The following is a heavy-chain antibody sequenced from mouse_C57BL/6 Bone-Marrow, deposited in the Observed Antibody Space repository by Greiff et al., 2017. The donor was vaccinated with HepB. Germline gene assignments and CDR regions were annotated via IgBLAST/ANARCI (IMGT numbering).Heavy chain of an antibody. CDR1: GFTFSDYY. V-gene: IGHV5-16*01. Sequence: VESEGGLVQPGSSMKLSCTASGFTFSDYYMAWVRQVPEKGLEWVANINYDGSSTYYLDSLKSRFIISRDNAKNILYLQMSSLKSEDTDTYYCARDRGYGNGWYFDVWGTGTTVTVSS. CDR2: INYDGSST. D-gene: IGHD2-1*01. CDR3: ARDRGYGNGWYFDV. J-gene: IGHJ1*03.